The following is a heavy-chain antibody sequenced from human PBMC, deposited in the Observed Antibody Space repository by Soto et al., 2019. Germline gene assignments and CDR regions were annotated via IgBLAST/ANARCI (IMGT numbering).Heavy chain of an antibody. Sequence: SETLSLTCAVSGGSISSRGYSWSWVRQPPGKGLEWIGYIYHSGSTYYNPSLKSRVTISVDRSKNQFSLKLSSVTAADTAVYYCARGTHKRRAFDIWGQGTMVTVSS. CDR2: IYHSGST. V-gene: IGHV4-30-2*01. CDR1: GGSISSRGYS. CDR3: ARGTHKRRAFDI. J-gene: IGHJ3*02.